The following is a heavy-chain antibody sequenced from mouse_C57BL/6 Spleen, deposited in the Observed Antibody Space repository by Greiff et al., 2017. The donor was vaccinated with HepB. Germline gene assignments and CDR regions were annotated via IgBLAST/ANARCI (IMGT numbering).Heavy chain of an antibody. CDR3: ARGRDYGGY. D-gene: IGHD2-4*01. Sequence: VQLQQSGPELVKPGASVKISCKASGYAFSSSWMNWVKQRPGKGLEWIGRIYPGDGDTNYNGKFKGKATLTADKSSSTAYMQLSSLTSEDSAVYFCARGRDYGGYWGQGTTLTVSS. CDR1: GYAFSSSW. CDR2: IYPGDGDT. J-gene: IGHJ2*01. V-gene: IGHV1-82*01.